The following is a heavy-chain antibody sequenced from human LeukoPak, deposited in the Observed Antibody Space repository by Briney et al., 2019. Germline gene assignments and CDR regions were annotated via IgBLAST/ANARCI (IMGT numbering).Heavy chain of an antibody. CDR3: ARGTIDALWSGYSGGFYYLDV. D-gene: IGHD3-3*01. Sequence: PSETLSLTCAVYGGSFSGFYWTWIRQSPGKGLEWIGEINHSGSAKYNPSLKSRVSISVDMSKNEVFLELTSVTAADAALYYCARGTIDALWSGYSGGFYYLDVWGTGTTVIVS. CDR1: GGSFSGFY. V-gene: IGHV4-34*01. J-gene: IGHJ6*03. CDR2: INHSGSA.